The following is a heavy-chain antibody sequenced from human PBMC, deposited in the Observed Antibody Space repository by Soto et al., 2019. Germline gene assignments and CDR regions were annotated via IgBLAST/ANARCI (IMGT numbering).Heavy chain of an antibody. CDR2: VNPTDGPT. CDR1: GYSFTSYL. D-gene: IGHD3-3*02. V-gene: IGHV1-46*01. J-gene: IGHJ4*02. CDR3: VTASLGFFAGLGY. Sequence: QVQLVQSGAEVKKPGASVSVSCKASGYSFTSYLMHWVRQAPGQGLEWMGDVNPTDGPTRYARQFQGRLTMTRDTSTSTGYMELSRLTSADTAVYYCVTASLGFFAGLGYWGQGALVTVSS.